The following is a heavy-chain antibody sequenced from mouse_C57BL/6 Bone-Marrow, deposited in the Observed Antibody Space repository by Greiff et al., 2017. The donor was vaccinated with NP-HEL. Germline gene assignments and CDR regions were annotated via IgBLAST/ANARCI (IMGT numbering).Heavy chain of an antibody. CDR2: ISSGGDYI. CDR1: GFTFSSYA. CDR3: TRPLFYYGSSPWYFDV. Sequence: EVMLVESGEGLVKPGGSLKLSCAASGFTFSSYAMSWVRQTPEKRLEWVAYISSGGDYIYYADTVKGRFTISRDNARNTLYLQMSSLKSEDTAMYYCTRPLFYYGSSPWYFDVWGTGTTVTVSS. D-gene: IGHD1-1*01. J-gene: IGHJ1*03. V-gene: IGHV5-9-1*02.